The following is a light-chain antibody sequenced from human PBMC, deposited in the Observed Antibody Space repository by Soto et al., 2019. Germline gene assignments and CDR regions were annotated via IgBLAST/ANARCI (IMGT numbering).Light chain of an antibody. CDR2: DAS. CDR1: QSFSGY. CDR3: QQRSNWPPVIT. J-gene: IGKJ5*01. V-gene: IGKV3-11*01. Sequence: EIVLTQSPATLSLSPGERATLSCRASQSFSGYLAWYQQKPGQAPRLLIYDASKRATGIPARFSGRGSGTDFTLTISSLEPEDFAVYYCQQRSNWPPVITFGQGTRLEMK.